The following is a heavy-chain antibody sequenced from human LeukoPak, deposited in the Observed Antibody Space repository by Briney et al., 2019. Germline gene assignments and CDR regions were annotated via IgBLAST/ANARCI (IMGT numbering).Heavy chain of an antibody. CDR1: GFTFSSYE. D-gene: IGHD2-15*01. V-gene: IGHV3-48*03. CDR2: ISSSGSTI. Sequence: GGSRRLSCAASGFTFSSYEINWFRHAPGKGLDWVSYISSSGSTIYYADSVKGRFTISRDNAKNSLYLQMNSLRAEDTAVYYCARDIGDDAFDIWGQGTMVTVSS. CDR3: ARDIGDDAFDI. J-gene: IGHJ3*02.